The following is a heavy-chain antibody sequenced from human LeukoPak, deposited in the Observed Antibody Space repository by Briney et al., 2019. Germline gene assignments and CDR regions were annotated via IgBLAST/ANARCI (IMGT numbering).Heavy chain of an antibody. CDR2: INHSGST. J-gene: IGHJ4*02. V-gene: IGHV4-34*01. CDR1: GGSFSGYY. Sequence: SETLSLTCAVYGGSFSGYYWSWIRQPPGKGLEWIGEINHSGSTNYNPSLKSRVTISVDSSKNQFSLKRSSVTAAETAVYYCASYGDYSNFACWGQGTLVSVSS. D-gene: IGHD4-17*01. CDR3: ASYGDYSNFAC.